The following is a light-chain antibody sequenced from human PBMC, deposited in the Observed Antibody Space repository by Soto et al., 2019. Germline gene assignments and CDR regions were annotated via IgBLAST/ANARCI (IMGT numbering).Light chain of an antibody. CDR2: GAS. V-gene: IGKV3-15*01. Sequence: EIVMTQSLATLSVSLGERATLSCRASQSVSSNLAWYQQKPGQAPRLLIYGASTRATGIPARFSGSGSGTEFTLTISSLQSEDFAVYYCQQYGSSQTFGQGTKVDIK. CDR1: QSVSSN. J-gene: IGKJ1*01. CDR3: QQYGSSQT.